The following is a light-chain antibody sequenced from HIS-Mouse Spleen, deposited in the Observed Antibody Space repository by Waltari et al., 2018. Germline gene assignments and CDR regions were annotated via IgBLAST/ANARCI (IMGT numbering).Light chain of an antibody. CDR3: YSTDSSGNHRV. CDR2: EDS. V-gene: IGLV3-10*01. J-gene: IGLJ2*01. Sequence: SYELTQPPSVSVSPGQTARITCSGDALPKKYAYWYQQKSGQAPVLVSYEDSKRPSGIPERFSGASSGTMATLTISGAQVEDEADDYCYSTDSSGNHRVFGGGTKLTVL. CDR1: ALPKKY.